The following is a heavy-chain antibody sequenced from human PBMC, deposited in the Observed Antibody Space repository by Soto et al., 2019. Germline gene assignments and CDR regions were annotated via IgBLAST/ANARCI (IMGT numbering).Heavy chain of an antibody. D-gene: IGHD3-22*01. CDR3: AREGGVYDSSGYYLDY. CDR2: IIPIFGTA. V-gene: IGHV1-69*01. J-gene: IGHJ4*02. Sequence: QVQLVQSGAEVKKPGSSVKVSCKASGGTFSSYAISWVRQAPGQGLEWMGGIIPIFGTANYAQKVQGRVTITADESTSTAYMEVSSLRSEDTAVYYVAREGGVYDSSGYYLDYWGQGNLVTVSS. CDR1: GGTFSSYA.